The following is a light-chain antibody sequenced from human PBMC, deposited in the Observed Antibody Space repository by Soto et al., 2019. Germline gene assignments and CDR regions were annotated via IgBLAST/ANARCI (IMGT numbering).Light chain of an antibody. CDR1: QDINKY. Sequence: DIQMTQSPSSLSASVGDRVTITCQASQDINKYLNWYQQQPGKAPKVLIYGASKLETGVPSRFSGSGSGTDFTFTISTLQAEDIATYYCQQYSNYPYTFGQGTKVEIK. CDR2: GAS. V-gene: IGKV1-33*01. J-gene: IGKJ2*01. CDR3: QQYSNYPYT.